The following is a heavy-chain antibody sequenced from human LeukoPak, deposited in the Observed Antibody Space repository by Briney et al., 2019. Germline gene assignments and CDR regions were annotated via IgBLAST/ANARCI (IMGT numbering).Heavy chain of an antibody. CDR3: AKRGVVIRVILVGFHKEAYYFDS. CDR2: ISDSGGST. D-gene: IGHD3-22*01. J-gene: IGHJ4*02. Sequence: GGSLRLSCAVSGITLSNYGMSWVRQAPGKGLEWVAGISDSGGSTNYADSVKGRFTISRDNPKNTLYLQMNSLRAEDTAVYFCAKRGVVIRVILVGFHKEAYYFDSWGQGALVTISS. CDR1: GITLSNYG. V-gene: IGHV3-23*01.